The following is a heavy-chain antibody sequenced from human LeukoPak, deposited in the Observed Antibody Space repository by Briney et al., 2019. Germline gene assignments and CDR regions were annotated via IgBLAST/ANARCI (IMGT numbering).Heavy chain of an antibody. Sequence: PSETLSLTCTVSGGSISSYYWSWIRQPAGKGLEWIGRIYTSGSTNYNPSLKSRVTMSVDTSKNQFSLKLSSVTAADTAVYYCARQPHQQWLVYFDYWGQGTLATVSS. J-gene: IGHJ4*02. CDR3: ARQPHQQWLVYFDY. V-gene: IGHV4-4*07. CDR1: GGSISSYY. D-gene: IGHD6-19*01. CDR2: IYTSGST.